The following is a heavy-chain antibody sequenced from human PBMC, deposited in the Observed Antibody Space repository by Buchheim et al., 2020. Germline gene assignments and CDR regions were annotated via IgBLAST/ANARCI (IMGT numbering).Heavy chain of an antibody. Sequence: EVQLVESGGGLVQPGGSLRLSFAASGFTFSNYWMSWVRQAPGKGLEWVANIKQDGSEKYYMDSVKGRFTISRDNAKKSLDLQMNSLRAEDTAVYYCARATGSSWYFDYWGQGTL. J-gene: IGHJ4*02. CDR3: ARATGSSWYFDY. CDR1: GFTFSNYW. V-gene: IGHV3-7*01. D-gene: IGHD6-13*01. CDR2: IKQDGSEK.